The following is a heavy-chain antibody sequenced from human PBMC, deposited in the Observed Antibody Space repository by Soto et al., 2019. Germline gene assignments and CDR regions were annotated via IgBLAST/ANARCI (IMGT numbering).Heavy chain of an antibody. CDR2: IRNKANSYTT. CDR3: TTEHPYYYYGMDV. Sequence: GGSLRLSCAASGFTFSDHYMEWVRQAPGKGLEWVGRIRNKANSYTTEYGASVKGRFTISRDDSKNSLSLQMNSLKTEDTAVYYCTTEHPYYYYGMDVWGQGTTVTVSS. J-gene: IGHJ6*02. V-gene: IGHV3-72*01. CDR1: GFTFSDHY.